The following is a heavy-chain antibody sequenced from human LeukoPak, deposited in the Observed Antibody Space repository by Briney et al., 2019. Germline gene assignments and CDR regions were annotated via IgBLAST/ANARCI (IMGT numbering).Heavy chain of an antibody. V-gene: IGHV4-59*01. Sequence: SETLSLTCTVSGGSISSYYWSWIRQPPGKGLEWIGYIYYSGSTNYNPSLKSRVTISVDTSKNQFSLKLSSVTAADTAVYYCARAGSKGIAARRYAFDIWGQGTMVTVSS. J-gene: IGHJ3*02. D-gene: IGHD6-6*01. CDR2: IYYSGST. CDR1: GGSISSYY. CDR3: ARAGSKGIAARRYAFDI.